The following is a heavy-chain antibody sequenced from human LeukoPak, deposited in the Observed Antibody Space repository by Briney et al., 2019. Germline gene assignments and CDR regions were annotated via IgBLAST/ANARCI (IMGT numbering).Heavy chain of an antibody. CDR3: ARYATSSGSRWLEP. CDR2: IRQDGNDK. CDR1: GFTLSSYW. D-gene: IGHD6-19*01. J-gene: IGHJ5*02. V-gene: IGHV3-7*01. Sequence: PGGSLRLSCAASGFTLSSYWMSWVRQAPGKGLEWVAHIRQDGNDKYYVDSVKGRFTISRDNTKNSLYLQINSLRAEDTAVYYCARYATSSGSRWLEPWGQGTLVTVSS.